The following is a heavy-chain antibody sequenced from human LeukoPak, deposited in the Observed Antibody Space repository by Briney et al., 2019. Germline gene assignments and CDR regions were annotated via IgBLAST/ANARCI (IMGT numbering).Heavy chain of an antibody. V-gene: IGHV3-48*04. Sequence: PGGSLRLSCAASGFTFSNYNMNWVRQAPGKGLEWVSYISSSSSTIYYADSVKGRFTISRDNAKNTLYLQMNSLRAEDTAVYYCARVSSSSWWALDYWGQGTLVTVSS. CDR3: ARVSSSSWWALDY. CDR1: GFTFSNYN. CDR2: ISSSSSTI. D-gene: IGHD6-13*01. J-gene: IGHJ4*02.